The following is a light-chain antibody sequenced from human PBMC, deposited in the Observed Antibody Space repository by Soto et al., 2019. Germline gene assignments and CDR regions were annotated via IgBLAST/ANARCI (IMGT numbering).Light chain of an antibody. CDR1: QTVSSY. CDR2: DAS. V-gene: IGKV3-11*01. Sequence: EIVLTQSPATLSLSPGERATPSCRASQTVSSYLAWYQQKPAHAPRLLIYDASNRATGIPARFSGSGSGTDFTLTLSSREPEDFAVYYCQQRSNWTPLLMFGPGTKVDIK. J-gene: IGKJ3*01. CDR3: QQRSNWTPLLM.